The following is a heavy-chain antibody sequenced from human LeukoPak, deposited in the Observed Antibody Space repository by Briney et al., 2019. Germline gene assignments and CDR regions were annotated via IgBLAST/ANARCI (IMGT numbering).Heavy chain of an antibody. D-gene: IGHD1-1*01. CDR3: ARDHTAGAGNFYYGLDV. J-gene: IGHJ6*02. CDR1: GFTFDDYA. CDR2: ISWNSGSI. Sequence: PGRSLRLSCAASGFTFDDYAMHWVRQAPGKGLEWVSGISWNSGSIGYADSVKGRFTISRDNAKNSLYLQMNSLRAEDTAVYYCARDHTAGAGNFYYGLDVWGQGTTVTVSS. V-gene: IGHV3-9*01.